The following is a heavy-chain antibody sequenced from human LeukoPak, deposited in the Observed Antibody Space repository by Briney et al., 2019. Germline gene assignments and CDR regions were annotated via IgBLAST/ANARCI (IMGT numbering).Heavy chain of an antibody. Sequence: SETLSLTCTVSGGSISSYYWSWIRQPPGKGLEWIGYIHYSGSTNYNSSLTSRVTISVDTSKNQFSLKLTSVSAADTAVYYCARGGWSHDYWGQGTLVTVSS. J-gene: IGHJ4*02. CDR2: IHYSGST. V-gene: IGHV4-59*01. CDR1: GGSISSYY. D-gene: IGHD6-19*01. CDR3: ARGGWSHDY.